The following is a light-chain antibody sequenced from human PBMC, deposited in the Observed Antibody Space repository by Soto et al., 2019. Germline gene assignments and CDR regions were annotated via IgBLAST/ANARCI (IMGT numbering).Light chain of an antibody. CDR3: QQSYMDPIT. CDR1: QSISTY. CDR2: DAS. V-gene: IGKV1-39*01. J-gene: IGKJ5*01. Sequence: DIQMTQSTSSLSASLGNRFTITCLASQSISTYLNWYQKKPGKAPNLLIYDASRLQSGVPSRFSGSGGGTDFTLSISSVQPEDFATYFCQQSYMDPITFGQGTRLEIK.